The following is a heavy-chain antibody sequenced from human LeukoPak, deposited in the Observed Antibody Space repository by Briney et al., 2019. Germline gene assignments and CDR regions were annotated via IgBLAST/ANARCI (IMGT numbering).Heavy chain of an antibody. D-gene: IGHD3-3*01. J-gene: IGHJ4*02. CDR3: ARVGGYDFWSGYSGVFDY. V-gene: IGHV4-39*01. CDR1: GGSISSSSYY. CDR2: IYYSGST. Sequence: SETLSVTRTDSGGSISSSSYYCGWIRQPPRKGLEWIGSIYYSGSTYYNPSLKSRVTISVDTSKTQFSLKLSSVTAADTAVYYCARVGGYDFWSGYSGVFDYWGQGTLVTVSS.